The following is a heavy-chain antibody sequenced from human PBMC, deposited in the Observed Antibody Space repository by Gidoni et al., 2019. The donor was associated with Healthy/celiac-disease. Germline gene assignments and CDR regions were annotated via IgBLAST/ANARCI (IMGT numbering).Heavy chain of an antibody. Sequence: QVQLQESGPGLVKPSETLSLTCTVSGGSISSYYWSWIRQPPGNGLEWIGYIYYSGSTNYNPSLKSRVTISVDTSKNQFALKLSSVTAADTAVYYCARDRRRYYYGSGSSNAFDIWGQGTMVTVSS. CDR3: ARDRRRYYYGSGSSNAFDI. J-gene: IGHJ3*02. V-gene: IGHV4-59*01. D-gene: IGHD3-10*01. CDR2: IYYSGST. CDR1: GGSISSYY.